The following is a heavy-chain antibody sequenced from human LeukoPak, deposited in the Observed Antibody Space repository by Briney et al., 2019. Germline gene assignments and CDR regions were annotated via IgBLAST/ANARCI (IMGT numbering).Heavy chain of an antibody. V-gene: IGHV4-4*02. D-gene: IGHD6-13*01. CDR1: GGSISSSNW. CDR2: IYHSGST. J-gene: IGHJ4*02. Sequence: SGTLSLTCAVSGGSISSSNWWSWVRQPPGKGLEWIGEIYHSGSTNYNPSLKSRVTISVDKSKNQFSLKLSSVTAADTAVYYCARNIAAASIAFDYWGQGTLVIVSS. CDR3: ARNIAAASIAFDY.